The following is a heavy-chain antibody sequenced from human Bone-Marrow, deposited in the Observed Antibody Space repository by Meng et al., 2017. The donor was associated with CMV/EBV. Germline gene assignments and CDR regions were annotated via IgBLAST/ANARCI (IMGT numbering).Heavy chain of an antibody. D-gene: IGHD6-13*01. J-gene: IGHJ6*02. CDR2: INPNSGGT. Sequence: ASVKVSCKASGYTFTGYYMHWVRQAPGQGLEWMGWINPNSGGTNYAQKFQGRVTMTRDTSISTAYMELNRLRSDDTAVYYCARDIAAAGPRPRRHYNSGMDFWGQGTMVTVSS. V-gene: IGHV1-2*02. CDR3: ARDIAAAGPRPRRHYNSGMDF. CDR1: GYTFTGYY.